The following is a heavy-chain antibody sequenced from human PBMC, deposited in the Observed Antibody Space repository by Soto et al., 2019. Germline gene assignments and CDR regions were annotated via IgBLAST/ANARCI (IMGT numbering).Heavy chain of an antibody. V-gene: IGHV3-21*01. CDR1: GFTFSSYG. D-gene: IGHD4-17*01. J-gene: IGHJ3*02. CDR2: IRSSSSNK. CDR3: ARAYGDYVAFDI. Sequence: GGSLRLSCAASGFTFSSYGMHWVRQAPGKGLEWVSSIRSSSSNKYYADSVKGRFTISRDNAKNSLFLQMNSLRAEDTAVYYCARAYGDYVAFDIWGQGTMVTVSS.